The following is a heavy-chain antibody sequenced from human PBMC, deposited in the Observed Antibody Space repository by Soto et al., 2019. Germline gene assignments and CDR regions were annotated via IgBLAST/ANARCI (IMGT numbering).Heavy chain of an antibody. CDR2: IHFTAST. V-gene: IGHV4-39*01. J-gene: IGHJ6*04. CDR1: GGSISTSNYY. CDR3: ARARVSRNRHSFNI. D-gene: IGHD6-13*01. Sequence: SETLSLAGIVSGGSISTSNYYWAWIRQPPGKAREWIGSIHFTASTYYNPPLWSRVTMSVDTSHNQTSLGLGSVTAADTAVYYCARARVSRNRHSFNIWGKVTMVTVSS.